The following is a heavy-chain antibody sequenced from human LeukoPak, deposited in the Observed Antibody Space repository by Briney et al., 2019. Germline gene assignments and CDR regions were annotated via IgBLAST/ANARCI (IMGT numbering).Heavy chain of an antibody. CDR2: IRYDGSNK. CDR3: ARAPELYCSSTSCYYDY. CDR1: GCTFSSYG. J-gene: IGHJ4*02. D-gene: IGHD2-2*01. V-gene: IGHV3-30*02. Sequence: GVSLRLSCAASGCTFSSYGMHWVRQAPGKGLEWVAFIRYDGSNKYYADSVKGRFTISRDNSKNTLYLQMNSLRAEDTAVYYCARAPELYCSSTSCYYDYWGQGTLVTVSS.